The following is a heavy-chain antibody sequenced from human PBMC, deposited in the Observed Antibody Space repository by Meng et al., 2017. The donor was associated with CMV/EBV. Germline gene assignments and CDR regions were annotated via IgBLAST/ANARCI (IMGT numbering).Heavy chain of an antibody. CDR1: GFTFSSYG. CDR3: ARDLLKGGIAARPAGMGY. J-gene: IGHJ4*02. V-gene: IGHV3-30*19. D-gene: IGHD6-6*01. CDR2: ISYDGSNK. Sequence: GGSLRLSCAASGFTFSSYGMHWVRQAPGKGLEWVAVISYDGSNKYYADSVKGRFTISRDNSKNTLYLQMNSLRAEDTAVYYCARDLLKGGIAARPAGMGYWGQGTLVTVSS.